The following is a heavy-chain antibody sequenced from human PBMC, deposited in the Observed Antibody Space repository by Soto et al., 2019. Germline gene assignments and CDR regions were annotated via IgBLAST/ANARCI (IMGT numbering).Heavy chain of an antibody. CDR1: GFTFSDYY. CDR3: ARGQGRFLEWLAWDYYYYMDV. D-gene: IGHD3-3*01. Sequence: GGSLRLSCAASGFTFSDYYMSWIRQAPGKGLEWVSYISSSGSTIYYADSVKGRFTISRDNAKNSLYLQMNSLRAEDTAVYYGARGQGRFLEWLAWDYYYYMDVWGKGTTVTVSS. CDR2: ISSSGSTI. V-gene: IGHV3-11*01. J-gene: IGHJ6*03.